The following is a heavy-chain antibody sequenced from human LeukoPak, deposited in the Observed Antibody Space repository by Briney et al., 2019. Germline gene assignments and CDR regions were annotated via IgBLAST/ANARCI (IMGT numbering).Heavy chain of an antibody. Sequence: SETLSLTCAVYGESLNSYYWSWVRQPPGEGLEWIGVIYESGTTEYNPSLKSRVTISMVPSKQQFSLSLSSVTAADTAVYYCARGAWATRLGSWGLGTPVIVSS. J-gene: IGHJ4*02. D-gene: IGHD2-15*01. CDR1: GESLNSYY. CDR2: IYESGTT. CDR3: ARGAWATRLGS. V-gene: IGHV4-34*01.